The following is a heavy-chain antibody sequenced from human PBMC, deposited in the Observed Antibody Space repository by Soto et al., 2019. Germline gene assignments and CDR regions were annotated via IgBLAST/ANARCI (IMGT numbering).Heavy chain of an antibody. V-gene: IGHV3-30*18. D-gene: IGHD2-21*01. CDR3: AKRAHCTGDYYGKDV. Sequence: GGSLRLSCAASGFTFSSYGMHWVRQAPGKGLEWVALISSDGSNEYDADSVKGRFAISRDNSKNTLYLQMNSLRAEDTALYYCAKRAHCTGDYYGKDVWGQGTTVTVSS. CDR2: ISSDGSNE. CDR1: GFTFSSYG. J-gene: IGHJ6*02.